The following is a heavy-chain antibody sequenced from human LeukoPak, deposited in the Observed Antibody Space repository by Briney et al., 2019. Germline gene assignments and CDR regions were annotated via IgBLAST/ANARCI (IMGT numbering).Heavy chain of an antibody. CDR3: ARDRLLGPFNYYCYYGMDV. CDR1: GYTFTSYG. Sequence: GESLKISCQASGYTFTSYGISWVRQAPGQGLEWMGWISAYNGNTNYAQKLQGRVTMTTDTSTSTAYMELRSLRSDDTAVYYCARDRLLGPFNYYCYYGMDVWGQGTTVTVSS. J-gene: IGHJ6*02. V-gene: IGHV1-18*01. CDR2: ISAYNGNT. D-gene: IGHD3-16*01.